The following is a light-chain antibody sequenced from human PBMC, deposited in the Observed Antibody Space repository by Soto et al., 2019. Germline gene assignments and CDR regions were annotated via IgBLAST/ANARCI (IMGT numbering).Light chain of an antibody. CDR3: QQYNNWPPYT. V-gene: IGKV3-15*01. CDR1: QIISTN. Sequence: EIVMTQSPATLSVSPGERATLSCRASQIISTNLAWYQQKPGQAPRLLIYGASTRDTGIPARFSGSGSGTEFTLTISSLQSEDFAVYYCQQYNNWPPYTFGQGTKLEIK. CDR2: GAS. J-gene: IGKJ2*01.